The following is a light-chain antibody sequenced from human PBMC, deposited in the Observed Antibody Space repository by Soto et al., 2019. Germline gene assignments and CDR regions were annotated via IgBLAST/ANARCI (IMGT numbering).Light chain of an antibody. CDR3: QQYHSWPA. V-gene: IGKV3-15*01. CDR1: QSVSSN. Sequence: DIVLTQSPATLSVSPGERATLSCRASQSVSSNLAWYQQKPGQAPRLLIYGASTRATGIPARFSGSGSGTEFTLTISSLQSEDSAVYYCQQYHSWPAFGQGTKVDIK. J-gene: IGKJ1*01. CDR2: GAS.